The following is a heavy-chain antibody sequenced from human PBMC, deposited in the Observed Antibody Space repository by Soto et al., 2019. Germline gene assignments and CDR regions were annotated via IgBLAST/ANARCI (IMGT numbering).Heavy chain of an antibody. J-gene: IGHJ4*02. CDR2: ITTSGSAV. V-gene: IGHV3-48*03. CDR3: AKQWGIGYIDY. CDR1: GFIFSSYE. D-gene: IGHD2-8*01. Sequence: GSLRLSCAASGFIFSSYEMTWVRQAPGKGLEWVSYITTSGSAVYYADSVKGRFTISRDNAKNSLYLQMKSLRAEDSGVYYCAKQWGIGYIDYWGQGTLVTGSS.